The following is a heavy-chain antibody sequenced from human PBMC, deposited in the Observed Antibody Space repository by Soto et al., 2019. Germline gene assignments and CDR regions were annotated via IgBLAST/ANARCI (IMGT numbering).Heavy chain of an antibody. D-gene: IGHD2-15*01. Sequence: SGKDSGYILTFYAMHWVRQAPGQRLEYMGWISAANGNTGSSQRFQGRVTFSRDAAARIAYMELRSLRSDDTAMYYCALSHTGFCSPADCPGDFGQWGQGTRVIVSS. CDR3: ALSHTGFCSPADCPGDFGQ. CDR2: ISAANGNT. V-gene: IGHV1-3*01. J-gene: IGHJ4*02. CDR1: GYILTFYA.